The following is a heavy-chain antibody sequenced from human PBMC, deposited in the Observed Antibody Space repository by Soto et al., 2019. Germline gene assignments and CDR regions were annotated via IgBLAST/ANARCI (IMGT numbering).Heavy chain of an antibody. CDR1: GGSIISGEYY. D-gene: IGHD6-19*01. J-gene: IGHJ3*02. Sequence: SETLSRTCSVSGGSIISGEYYWSWIRQPPGKGLEWIWYIYGSGSTCYKPSLKIRVTMSLYTANSQFSLKLISVSAADTAVYYGAYYSSGRAFDIWGQGTMVT. CDR3: AYYSSGRAFDI. CDR2: IYGSGST. V-gene: IGHV4-30-4*01.